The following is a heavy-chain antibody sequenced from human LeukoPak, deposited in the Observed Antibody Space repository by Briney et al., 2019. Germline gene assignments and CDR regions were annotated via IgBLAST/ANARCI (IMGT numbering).Heavy chain of an antibody. J-gene: IGHJ4*02. V-gene: IGHV4-39*01. CDR2: IYYSGST. D-gene: IGHD5-24*01. CDR1: GGSISSSSYY. CDR3: ARLRLHGYKDY. Sequence: PSETLSLTCTVSGGSISSSSYYWGWIRQPPGKGLEWIGSIYYSGSTYYNPSLKSRVTISVDTSKNQFSLKLSSVTAADTVVYYCARLRLHGYKDYWGQGTLVTVSS.